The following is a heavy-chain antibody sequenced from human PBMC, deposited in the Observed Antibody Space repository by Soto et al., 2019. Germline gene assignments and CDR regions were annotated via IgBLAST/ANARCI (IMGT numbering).Heavy chain of an antibody. Sequence: QVQLVQSGAEVKKPGASVKVSCKASGYIFTNYYIYWVRQAPGQGLEYIGIINPGGGATDYAQKFQGRVTMTRDTSTSTVYMELSSLRYEDTAVYFCARGIVGALTLWFDSWGQGTLVTVSS. CDR3: ARGIVGALTLWFDS. V-gene: IGHV1-46*01. D-gene: IGHD1-26*01. CDR1: GYIFTNYY. CDR2: INPGGGAT. J-gene: IGHJ5*01.